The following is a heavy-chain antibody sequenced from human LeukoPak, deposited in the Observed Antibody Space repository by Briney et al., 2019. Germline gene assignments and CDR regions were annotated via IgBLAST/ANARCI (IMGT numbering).Heavy chain of an antibody. Sequence: SETLSLTCTVSGGSISSHYWSWIRQPPGKGLEWIGYIYYSGSTNYNPSLKSRVTISVDTSKNQFSLKLSSVTAADTAVYYCARPAGTGYDAFDIWGQGTMVTVSS. CDR2: IYYSGST. CDR3: ARPAGTGYDAFDI. V-gene: IGHV4-59*11. CDR1: GGSISSHY. D-gene: IGHD3/OR15-3a*01. J-gene: IGHJ3*02.